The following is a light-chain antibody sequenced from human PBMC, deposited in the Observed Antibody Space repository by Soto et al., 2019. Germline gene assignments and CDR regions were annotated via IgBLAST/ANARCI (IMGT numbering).Light chain of an antibody. CDR2: VAS. J-gene: IGKJ4*01. CDR3: QQYNVWPLT. Sequence: EIVMTQSPATLSVSPGERATLSCRASQSVSSNLAWYQQKPGQTPKLLIYVASTEATGIPARFSGSGSGTEFTVTISSLQSEDFAVYYCQQYNVWPLTFGGGTKVEFK. CDR1: QSVSSN. V-gene: IGKV3-15*01.